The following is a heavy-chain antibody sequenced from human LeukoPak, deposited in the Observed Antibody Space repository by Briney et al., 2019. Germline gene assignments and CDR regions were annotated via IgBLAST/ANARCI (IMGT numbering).Heavy chain of an antibody. CDR1: YSSFSSDYF. CDR3: ARDYDFWSGYDAFDI. Sequence: PSETLSLTCSVSYSSFSSDYFWGWIRQPPGKGLEWIGSISHSGSTYYNPSLKSRVTISVDTSKNQFSLKLSSVTAADTAVYYCARDYDFWSGYDAFDIWGQGTMVTVSS. D-gene: IGHD3-3*01. CDR2: ISHSGST. J-gene: IGHJ3*02. V-gene: IGHV4-38-2*02.